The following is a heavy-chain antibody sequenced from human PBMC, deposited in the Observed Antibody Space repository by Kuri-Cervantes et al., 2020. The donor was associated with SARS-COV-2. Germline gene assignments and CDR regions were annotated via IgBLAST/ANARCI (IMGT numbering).Heavy chain of an antibody. CDR1: GFTFSSYA. CDR3: ARDSGLLRGYYYYGMDV. J-gene: IGHJ6*02. Sequence: GGSLRLSCAASGFTFSSYAMHWVRQAPGKGLEWVAVISYDGSNKYYADSVKGRFTISRDNSKNTLYLQMNSLRAEDTAVYYCARDSGLLRGYYYYGMDVWGQGTTVTVSS. CDR2: ISYDGSNK. D-gene: IGHD1-26*01. V-gene: IGHV3-30*04.